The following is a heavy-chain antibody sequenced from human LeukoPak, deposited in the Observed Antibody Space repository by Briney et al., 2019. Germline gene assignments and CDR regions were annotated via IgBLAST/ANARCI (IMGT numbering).Heavy chain of an antibody. D-gene: IGHD3-10*01. CDR2: ISGSGGST. Sequence: QPGGSLRLSCAASGFTFSSYAMSWVRQAPGKGLEWVSAISGSGGSTYYADSVKGRFTISRDNSKNTLYLQMNSLRAEDTAVYCCAKDRLWFGEFPGSYYGMDVWGKGTTVTVSS. V-gene: IGHV3-23*01. CDR3: AKDRLWFGEFPGSYYGMDV. J-gene: IGHJ6*04. CDR1: GFTFSSYA.